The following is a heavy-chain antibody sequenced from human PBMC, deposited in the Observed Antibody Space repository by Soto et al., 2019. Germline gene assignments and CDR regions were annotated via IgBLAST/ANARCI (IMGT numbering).Heavy chain of an antibody. V-gene: IGHV3-30-3*01. D-gene: IGHD5-18*01. CDR3: ARDRSTAMPIYYGMDV. J-gene: IGHJ6*02. Sequence: GGSLRLSCAASGFTFSSYAMHWVRQAPGKGLEWVAVISYDGSNKYYADSVKGRFTISRDNSKNTLYLQMNSLRAEDTAVYYCARDRSTAMPIYYGMDVWGQGTTVTVSS. CDR1: GFTFSSYA. CDR2: ISYDGSNK.